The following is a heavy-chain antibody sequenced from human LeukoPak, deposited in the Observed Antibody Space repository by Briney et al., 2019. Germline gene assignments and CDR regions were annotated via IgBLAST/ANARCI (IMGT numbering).Heavy chain of an antibody. V-gene: IGHV1-18*01. J-gene: IGHJ4*02. CDR1: GYTFTSYG. CDR2: ISAYNGNT. Sequence: VSVKVSCKASGYTFTSYGISWVRQAPGQGLEWMGWISAYNGNTNYAQKLQGRVTMTTDTSTSTAYMELRSLRSDDTAVYYCARDVAGIAVAGTVFLDYWGQGTLVTVSS. CDR3: ARDVAGIAVAGTVFLDY. D-gene: IGHD6-19*01.